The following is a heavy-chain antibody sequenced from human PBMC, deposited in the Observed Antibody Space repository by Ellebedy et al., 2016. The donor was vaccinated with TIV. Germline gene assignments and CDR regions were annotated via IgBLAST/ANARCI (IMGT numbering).Heavy chain of an antibody. CDR2: ISCSSSTI. V-gene: IGHV3-48*01. D-gene: IGHD3-3*01. CDR3: AKEKMIFGVVNDS. J-gene: IGHJ4*02. Sequence: GESLKISCAASGFTFSSYSMNWVRQAPGKGLEWVSYISCSSSTIYSADSVKGRFTVSRDMSTNTLYLQMSSLRAEDTAIYYCAKEKMIFGVVNDSWGQGTLVTVSS. CDR1: GFTFSSYS.